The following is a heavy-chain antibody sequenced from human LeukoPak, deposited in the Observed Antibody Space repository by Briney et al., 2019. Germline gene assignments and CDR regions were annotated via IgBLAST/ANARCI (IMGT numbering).Heavy chain of an antibody. V-gene: IGHV1-69*13. CDR3: ARVTTIAARRYGSYYGMDV. J-gene: IGHJ6*02. Sequence: SVKVSCKASGGTFSSYAISWVRQAPGQGLEWMGGIIPIFGTANYAQKFQGRVSITADESTSTAYMELSSLRSEDTAVYYCARVTTIAARRYGSYYGMDVWGQGTTVTVSS. D-gene: IGHD6-6*01. CDR1: GGTFSSYA. CDR2: IIPIFGTA.